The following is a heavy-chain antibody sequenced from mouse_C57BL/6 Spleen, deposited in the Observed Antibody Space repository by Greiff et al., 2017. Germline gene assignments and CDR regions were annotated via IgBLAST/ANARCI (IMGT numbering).Heavy chain of an antibody. Sequence: EVQRVESGGGLVKPGGSLKLSCAASGFTFSSYSMSWVRQTPEKRLEWVATISDGGSYTYYPDNVKGRFTISRDNAKNNLYLQMSHLKSEDTAMYYCASDILGAMDYWGRGTAVTDSA. J-gene: IGHJ4*01. CDR2: ISDGGSYT. V-gene: IGHV5-4*01. CDR3: ASDILGAMDY. CDR1: GFTFSSYS.